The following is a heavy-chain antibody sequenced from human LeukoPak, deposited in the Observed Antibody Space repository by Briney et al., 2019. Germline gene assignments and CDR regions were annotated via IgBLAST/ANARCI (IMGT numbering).Heavy chain of an antibody. CDR1: GGSFSGYY. CDR3: AGGEPLKALDY. CDR2: INHSGST. J-gene: IGHJ4*02. Sequence: SETLSLTCAVYGGSFSGYYWSWIRQPPGKGLEWIGEINHSGSTNYNPSLKSRVTISVDTSKNQFSLRLSSVTAADTAVYYCAGGEPLKALDYWGQGTLVTVSS. V-gene: IGHV4-34*01. D-gene: IGHD1-26*01.